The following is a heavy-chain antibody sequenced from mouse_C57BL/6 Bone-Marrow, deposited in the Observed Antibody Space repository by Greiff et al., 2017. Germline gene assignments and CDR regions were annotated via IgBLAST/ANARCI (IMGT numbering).Heavy chain of an antibody. Sequence: VKLQQPGAELVKPGASVKLSCKASGYTFTSYWMHWVKQRPGRGLEWIGRIDPNSGGTKYNEKFKSKATLTVDKPSSTAYMQLSSLTSEDSAVYYCARDYGSLYYYAMDYWGQGTSVTVSS. CDR2: IDPNSGGT. J-gene: IGHJ4*01. CDR3: ARDYGSLYYYAMDY. D-gene: IGHD1-1*01. V-gene: IGHV1-72*01. CDR1: GYTFTSYW.